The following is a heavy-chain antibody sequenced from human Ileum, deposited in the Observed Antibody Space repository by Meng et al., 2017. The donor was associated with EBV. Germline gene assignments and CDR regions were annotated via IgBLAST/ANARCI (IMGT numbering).Heavy chain of an antibody. V-gene: IGHV3-11*01. J-gene: IGHJ5*02. CDR3: ASARGSWFDP. Sequence: VEWVLSGAGWVKRGGSLRLPLATYVFTFRYYYMSWVRQAPGKGLEWVSYITSCVGIIYYADSVKGRFTISRDNAKKSLYLQMNSLRAEDTAVYYCASARGSWFDPWGQGTLVTVSS. CDR2: ITSCVGII. CDR1: VFTFRYYY. D-gene: IGHD1-26*01.